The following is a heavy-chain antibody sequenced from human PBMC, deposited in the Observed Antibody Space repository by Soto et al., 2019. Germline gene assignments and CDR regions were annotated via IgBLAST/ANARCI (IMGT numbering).Heavy chain of an antibody. V-gene: IGHV3-21*01. Sequence: EVHLVESGGGLVKPGGSLRLSCAVSGFTFSSCTMNWVRQAPGKGLEWVSSISPSTSHIYYADSVKGRFTISRDNTQNSLFLQMNSVGDADTAVYYCSGCSGGACHQNYGMDVWGQGTTVTVSS. CDR3: SGCSGGACHQNYGMDV. J-gene: IGHJ6*02. D-gene: IGHD2-15*01. CDR1: GFTFSSCT. CDR2: ISPSTSHI.